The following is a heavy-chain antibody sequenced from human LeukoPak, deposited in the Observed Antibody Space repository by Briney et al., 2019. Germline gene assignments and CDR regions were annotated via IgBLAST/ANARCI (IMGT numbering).Heavy chain of an antibody. J-gene: IGHJ4*02. V-gene: IGHV3-30*04. CDR3: ARERQEGFFDY. Sequence: GGSLRLSCAASGFTFSSYAMHWVRQAPGKGLEWVAVISYDGSNKYYADSVKGRFTISRDNSKNTLYLQMNSLRAEDTAVYYCARERQEGFFDYWGQGTLVTVSS. CDR1: GFTFSSYA. CDR2: ISYDGSNK.